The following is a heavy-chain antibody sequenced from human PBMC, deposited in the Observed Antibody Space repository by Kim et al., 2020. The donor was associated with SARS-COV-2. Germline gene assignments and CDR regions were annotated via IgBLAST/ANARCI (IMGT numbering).Heavy chain of an antibody. CDR3: AGGSGYNWNDVNNWFDP. V-gene: IGHV1-69*13. J-gene: IGHJ5*02. CDR1: GGTFSSYA. D-gene: IGHD1-1*01. Sequence: SVKVSCKASGGTFSSYAISWVRQAPGQGLEWMGGIIPIFGTANYAQKFQGRVTITADESTSTAYMELSSLRSEDTAVYYCAGGSGYNWNDVNNWFDPWGQGTLVTVSS. CDR2: IIPIFGTA.